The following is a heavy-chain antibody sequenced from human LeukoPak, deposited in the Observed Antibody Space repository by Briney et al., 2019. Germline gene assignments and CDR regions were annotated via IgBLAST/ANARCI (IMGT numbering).Heavy chain of an antibody. Sequence: GASVKVSCKASGGTFSSYAISWVRQAPGQGLEWMGRIIPNSGVTNYAQKFQGRITVTRDTSINTVYMELSSLRSDDTAVYYCARDLGSGWPTFDYWGQGTMVTVSS. D-gene: IGHD6-19*01. CDR1: GGTFSSYA. J-gene: IGHJ4*02. V-gene: IGHV1-2*06. CDR2: IIPNSGVT. CDR3: ARDLGSGWPTFDY.